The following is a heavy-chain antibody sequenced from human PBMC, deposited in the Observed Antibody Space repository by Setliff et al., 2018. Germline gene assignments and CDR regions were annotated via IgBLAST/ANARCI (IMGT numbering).Heavy chain of an antibody. CDR3: TRDRTAYSYGLDV. Sequence: GASVKVSCKSSGFTFSSYGITWVRQGPTQGLEWVGWISAFSGNTHYAQKFQDRVTVTRDTSTSTVYMELRSLTSDDTAVYYCTRDRTAYSYGLDVWGQGTTVTVSS. V-gene: IGHV1-18*04. D-gene: IGHD5-18*01. J-gene: IGHJ6*02. CDR2: ISAFSGNT. CDR1: GFTFSSYG.